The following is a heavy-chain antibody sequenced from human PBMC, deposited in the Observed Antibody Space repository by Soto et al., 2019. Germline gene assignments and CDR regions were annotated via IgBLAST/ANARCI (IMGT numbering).Heavy chain of an antibody. Sequence: PGGSLRLSCAASGFTFGNYAVSWVRQAPGKGLEWVSVISGAGGSTSYADSVKGRFTISRDNSKNTLYLQMNSLRAEDTAVYYCAKCRSTYYVYYGMDVWGQGTTVTVSS. CDR1: GFTFGNYA. J-gene: IGHJ6*02. V-gene: IGHV3-23*01. CDR2: ISGAGGST. CDR3: AKCRSTYYVYYGMDV. D-gene: IGHD6-13*01.